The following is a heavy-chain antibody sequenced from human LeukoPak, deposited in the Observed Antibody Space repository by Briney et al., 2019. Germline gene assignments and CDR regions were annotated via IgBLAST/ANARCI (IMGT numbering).Heavy chain of an antibody. CDR1: GYTFTSYA. V-gene: IGHV1-3*01. CDR3: ARAGKDYGSGSLLXYFDY. J-gene: IGHJ4*01. D-gene: IGHD3-10*01. Sequence: ASVKVSCKASGYTFTSYAMHWVRQAPGQRLEWMGWINAGNGNTKYSQKFQGRVTITRDTSASTAYMELSSLRSEDTAVNYCARAGKDYGSGSLLXYFDYXXXGTLVTVSS. CDR2: INAGNGNT.